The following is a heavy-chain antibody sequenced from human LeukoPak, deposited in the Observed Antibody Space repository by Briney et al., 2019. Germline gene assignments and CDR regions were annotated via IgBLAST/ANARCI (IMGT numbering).Heavy chain of an antibody. J-gene: IGHJ4*02. CDR1: GFTFSSYA. Sequence: PGGSLRLSCAASGFTFSSYAMSWVRQAPGKGLEWVSAISGSGGSTYYADSVKGRFTISRDNSKITLYLQMNSLRAEDTAVYYCAKDRGYYGSGSYSDYWGQGTLVTVSS. CDR3: AKDRGYYGSGSYSDY. D-gene: IGHD3-10*01. CDR2: ISGSGGST. V-gene: IGHV3-23*01.